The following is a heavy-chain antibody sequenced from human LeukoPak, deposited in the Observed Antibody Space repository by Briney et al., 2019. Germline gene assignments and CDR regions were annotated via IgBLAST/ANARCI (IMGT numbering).Heavy chain of an antibody. V-gene: IGHV3-53*01. D-gene: IGHD3-22*01. CDR1: GFPVSSNY. CDR2: IYSGGST. Sequence: GGSLRPSCAASGFPVSSNYMSWVRPAPGKGLEWVSVIYSGGSTYYADSVKGRFTISRDNSKNTLYLQMNSLRAEDTAVYYCAKEPSSGYSWFDPWGQGTLVTVSS. J-gene: IGHJ5*02. CDR3: AKEPSSGYSWFDP.